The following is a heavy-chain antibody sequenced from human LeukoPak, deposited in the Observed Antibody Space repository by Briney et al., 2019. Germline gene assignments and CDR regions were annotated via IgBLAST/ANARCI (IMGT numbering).Heavy chain of an antibody. J-gene: IGHJ4*02. CDR2: IYYSGST. CDR1: GGSISSSSYY. V-gene: IGHV4-39*01. CDR3: ARQYYGSGSFNFDY. D-gene: IGHD3-10*01. Sequence: SETLSLTCTVSGGSISSSSYYWGWIRQPPGKGLEWIGSIYYSGSTYYNPSLKSPVTISVDTSKNQFSLKLSSVTAADTAVYYCARQYYGSGSFNFDYWGQGTLVTVSS.